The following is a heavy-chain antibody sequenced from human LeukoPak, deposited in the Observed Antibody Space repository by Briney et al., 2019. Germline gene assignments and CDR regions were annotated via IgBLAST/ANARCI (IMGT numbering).Heavy chain of an antibody. J-gene: IGHJ5*02. CDR2: ISSSGSTI. D-gene: IGHD5-24*01. CDR3: ARDGGDGYNPNWFDP. Sequence: GGPLRLSCAASGFTFSSYEMNWVRQAPGKGLEWVSYISSSGSTIYYADSVKGRFTISRDNAKNSLYLQMNSLRAEDTAVYYCARDGGDGYNPNWFDPWGQGTLVTVSS. CDR1: GFTFSSYE. V-gene: IGHV3-48*03.